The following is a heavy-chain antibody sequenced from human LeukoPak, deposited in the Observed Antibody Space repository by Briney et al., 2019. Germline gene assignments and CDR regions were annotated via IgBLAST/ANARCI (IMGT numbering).Heavy chain of an antibody. CDR3: ARVRIQLWLRYGMDV. Sequence: KPSETLSLTCAVHGGSFSGYYWSWIRQPPGKGLEWIGEINHSGSTNYNPPLKSRATISVDTSKNQFSLKLSSVTAADTAVYYCARVRIQLWLRYGMDVWGKGTTVTVSS. J-gene: IGHJ6*04. CDR2: INHSGST. D-gene: IGHD5-18*01. CDR1: GGSFSGYY. V-gene: IGHV4-34*01.